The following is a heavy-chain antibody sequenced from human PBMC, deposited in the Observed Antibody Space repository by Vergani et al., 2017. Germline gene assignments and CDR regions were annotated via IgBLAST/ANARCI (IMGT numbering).Heavy chain of an antibody. D-gene: IGHD5-24*01. CDR1: GFTFSSHA. V-gene: IGHV3-30*18. CDR2: ISTDGNKK. J-gene: IGHJ6*03. CDR3: AKAGSVASESLQYNFYMDV. Sequence: QVQLVESGGGIVQPGRSLRLSCVASGFTFSSHAIHWVRRAPGKGLEWVAVISTDGNKKYYGDSVKGRFTISRDNSKKTLDLQMNSLRNEDSAVYYCAKAGSVASESLQYNFYMDVWGKGTTVTVS.